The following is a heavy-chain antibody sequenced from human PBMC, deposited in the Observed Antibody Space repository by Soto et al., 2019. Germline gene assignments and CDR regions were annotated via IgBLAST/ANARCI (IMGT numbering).Heavy chain of an antibody. CDR2: INLDGSEK. CDR1: GFTFRSYW. V-gene: IGHV3-7*04. Sequence: EGQLVESGGGLVQPGGSLRLSCQVSGFTFRSYWMTWVRRAPGKGLEWVANINLDGSEKYYVDAVKGRFTISRDSAKNSLHLDWRARRANAPAVYYGARGPMAGNEVPGDWAQGTLVTFSS. D-gene: IGHD1-1*01. J-gene: IGHJ1*01. CDR3: ARGPMAGNEVPGD.